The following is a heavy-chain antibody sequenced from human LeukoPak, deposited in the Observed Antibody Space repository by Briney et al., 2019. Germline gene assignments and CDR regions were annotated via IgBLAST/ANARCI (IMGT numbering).Heavy chain of an antibody. D-gene: IGHD3-22*01. CDR3: AKAREDTFYYDSSGYYFATPLDY. V-gene: IGHV3-23*01. CDR1: GFTFSSYG. Sequence: PGGTLRLSCAASGFTFSSYGMSSVRQAPGKGLDWVSGIGPSGAKTYYAASVRGRFTISRDNSKNTLFLQMNSLRAEDTAVYYCAKAREDTFYYDSSGYYFATPLDYWGQGTLVTVSS. J-gene: IGHJ4*02. CDR2: IGPSGAKT.